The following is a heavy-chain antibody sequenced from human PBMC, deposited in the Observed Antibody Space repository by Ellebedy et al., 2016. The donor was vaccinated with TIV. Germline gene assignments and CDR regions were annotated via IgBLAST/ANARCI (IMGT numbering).Heavy chain of an antibody. D-gene: IGHD6-19*01. Sequence: GESLKISCAASGLTFSRYGMHWIRQAPDKGLEWVAVIWYDGSIKYLADSVKGRFSISRDNARNSLYLQMNTLRDEDTAVYYCTRARVYSNGWYYPDFWGQGTLVAVSS. CDR1: GLTFSRYG. CDR2: IWYDGSIK. J-gene: IGHJ4*02. CDR3: TRARVYSNGWYYPDF. V-gene: IGHV3-33*01.